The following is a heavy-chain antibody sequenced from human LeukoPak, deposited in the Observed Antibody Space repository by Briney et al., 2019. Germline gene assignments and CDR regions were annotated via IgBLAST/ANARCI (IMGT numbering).Heavy chain of an antibody. D-gene: IGHD3-22*01. J-gene: IGHJ4*02. Sequence: LAGGSLRLSCAASGFTFNNYAMSWVRQAPGKGLEWVSAISASGGTTYYADSVKGRFTISRDNAKTSLYPQMNSLRAEDTAVYYCARPYDGGTYHYTYFDYWGQGILVSVSS. CDR3: ARPYDGGTYHYTYFDY. CDR2: ISASGGTT. V-gene: IGHV3-23*01. CDR1: GFTFNNYA.